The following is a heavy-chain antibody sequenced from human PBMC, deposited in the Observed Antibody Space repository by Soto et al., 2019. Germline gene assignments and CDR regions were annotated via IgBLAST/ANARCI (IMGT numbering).Heavy chain of an antibody. CDR1: GPSITSHRHY. CDR3: ARHNGPLYVGYYYDMDV. CDR2: IYYSGYT. Sequence: PSDTLSLTCTVSGPSITSHRHYWAWIRQPPGKVLEWIGSIYYSGYTYYNPSLKSRVTISVDTSKNQFSLKLSSVTAADTAVYYCARHNGPLYVGYYYDMDVWGQGTTVT. J-gene: IGHJ6*02. D-gene: IGHD3-16*01. V-gene: IGHV4-39*01.